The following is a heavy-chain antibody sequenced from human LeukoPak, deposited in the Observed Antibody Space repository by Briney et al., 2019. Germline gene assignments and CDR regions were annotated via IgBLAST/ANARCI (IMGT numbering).Heavy chain of an antibody. CDR1: GGSFSGYY. D-gene: IGHD2-15*01. CDR2: INHMGST. V-gene: IGHV4-34*01. J-gene: IGHJ6*03. CDR3: ARGYCSGGSCYSYYYYNYMDV. Sequence: SETLSLTCAVYGGSFSGYYWSWIRQPPGKGLEWIGEINHMGSTNYNPSLKSRVTISVDTSKNQFSLKLSSVTAADTAVYYCARGYCSGGSCYSYYYYNYMDVWGKGTTVTVSS.